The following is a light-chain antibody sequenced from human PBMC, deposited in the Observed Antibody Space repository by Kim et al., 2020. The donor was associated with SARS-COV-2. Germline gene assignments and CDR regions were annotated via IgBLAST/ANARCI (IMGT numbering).Light chain of an antibody. J-gene: IGLJ3*02. CDR3: NSRDSSGNHPWV. CDR1: SLRSYY. V-gene: IGLV3-19*01. Sequence: LGQTVRITCQGDSLRSYYASWYQQKPGQAPVLVIYGKNNRPSGIPDRFSGSSSGNTASLTITGAQAEDEADYYCNSRDSSGNHPWVFGGGTKVTVL. CDR2: GKN.